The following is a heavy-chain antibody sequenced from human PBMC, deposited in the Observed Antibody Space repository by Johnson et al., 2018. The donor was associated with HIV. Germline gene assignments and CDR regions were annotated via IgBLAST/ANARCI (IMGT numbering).Heavy chain of an antibody. CDR3: ARGMSSGPWAGGDAFDI. V-gene: IGHV3-30-3*01. CDR2: ISYDGSNK. J-gene: IGHJ3*02. D-gene: IGHD3-22*01. Sequence: QVQLVESGGGLIQPGGSLRLSCAASGFTFSNAWMSWVRQGPGQGLEWVAVISYDGSNKYYADSVKGRFTISRDNSKNTLYLQMNSLSAEDTAVYYCARGMSSGPWAGGDAFDIWGQGTMVTVSS. CDR1: GFTFSNAW.